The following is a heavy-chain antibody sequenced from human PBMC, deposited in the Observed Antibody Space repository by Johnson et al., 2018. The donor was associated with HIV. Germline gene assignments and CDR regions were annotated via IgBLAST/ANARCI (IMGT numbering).Heavy chain of an antibody. CDR2: ISWNGGST. Sequence: VQLVESGGGVVQPGGSLRLSCAASGFTFDDYAMHWVRQAPGKGLEWVSLISWNGGSTGYADSVTGRFTISRDNAKNSLYLQMNSLRAEDTALYYCARGDGGSTDAFDIWGQGTMVTVSS. CDR3: ARGDGGSTDAFDI. CDR1: GFTFDDYA. V-gene: IGHV3-20*04. J-gene: IGHJ3*02. D-gene: IGHD1-26*01.